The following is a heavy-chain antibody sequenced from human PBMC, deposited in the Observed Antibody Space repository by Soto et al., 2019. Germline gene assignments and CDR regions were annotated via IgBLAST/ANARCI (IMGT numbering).Heavy chain of an antibody. J-gene: IGHJ3*02. CDR1: GFTFSSYG. CDR2: IWYDGSNK. Sequence: XXSLRLSFAASGFTFSSYGMHWVLQAPGKGLEWVAVIWYDGSNKYYADSVKGRFTISRDNSKNTLYLQMNSMRAEDTAVYYCAREGVRLDAFDIWGQGTMVTVSS. CDR3: AREGVRLDAFDI. V-gene: IGHV3-33*01. D-gene: IGHD3-10*01.